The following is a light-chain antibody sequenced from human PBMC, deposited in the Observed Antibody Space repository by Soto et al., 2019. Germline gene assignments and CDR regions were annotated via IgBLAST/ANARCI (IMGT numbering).Light chain of an antibody. CDR2: RAS. V-gene: IGKV3-15*01. J-gene: IGKJ1*01. CDR1: QSINSN. CDR3: QQFHNWPPWT. Sequence: EIVMTQSPGTLSLSPGESATLSCRASQSINSNLAWYQQKPGQAPRLLIYRASTRATGIPARFSGSGYGTEFTLTISSLQSEDFAVYYCQQFHNWPPWTFGQGTKVEIK.